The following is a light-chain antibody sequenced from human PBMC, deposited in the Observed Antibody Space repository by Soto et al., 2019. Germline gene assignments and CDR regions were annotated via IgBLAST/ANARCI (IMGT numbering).Light chain of an antibody. Sequence: QSVLTQPPSVSGAPGQRVTISCTGSSSNIGAGYDVHWYQRLPGTAPKVLIYGNNNRPSGVPDRFSGSKSGTSASLAITGLQAEYEADSYCQSYDSSLSGSYVFGTGTKVTVL. CDR1: SSNIGAGYD. V-gene: IGLV1-40*01. CDR2: GNN. J-gene: IGLJ1*01. CDR3: QSYDSSLSGSYV.